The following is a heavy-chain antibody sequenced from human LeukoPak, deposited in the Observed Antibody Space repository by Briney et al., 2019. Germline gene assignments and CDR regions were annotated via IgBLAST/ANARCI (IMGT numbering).Heavy chain of an antibody. D-gene: IGHD1-26*01. J-gene: IGHJ4*02. V-gene: IGHV1-18*01. Sequence: ASVKVSCKASGYTLTSYGISWVRQAPGQGLEWMGWISAYNGNTNYAQKLQGRVTMTTDTSTSTAYMELRSLRSDDTAVYYCARGDPVVGATVFDYWGQGTLVTVSS. CDR3: ARGDPVVGATVFDY. CDR2: ISAYNGNT. CDR1: GYTLTSYG.